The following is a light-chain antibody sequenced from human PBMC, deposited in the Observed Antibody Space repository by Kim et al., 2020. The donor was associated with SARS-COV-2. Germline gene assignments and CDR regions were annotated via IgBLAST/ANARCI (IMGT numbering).Light chain of an antibody. V-gene: IGKV1-5*03. CDR2: KAS. J-gene: IGKJ1*01. CDR1: QYITRR. Sequence: SASVGDRVTITCRASQYITRRLAWYQQKPGKAPKVLISKASTLESGVPSTFSGSGSGTDFTLTISSLQPDDFGTYYCQQYDTYPWTFGQGTKVEIK. CDR3: QQYDTYPWT.